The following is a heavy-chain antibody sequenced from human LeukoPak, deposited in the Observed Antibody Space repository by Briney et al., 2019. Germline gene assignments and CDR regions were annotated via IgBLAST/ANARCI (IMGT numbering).Heavy chain of an antibody. CDR2: IIPIFGTA. J-gene: IGHJ6*02. Sequence: GSSVKVSCKASGGTFSSYAISWVRQAPGQGLEWMGGIIPIFGTANYAQKFQGRVTITADESTSTAYMELSSLRSEDTAVCYCAREGYYGSGSYMDVWGQGTTVTVSS. V-gene: IGHV1-69*01. D-gene: IGHD3-10*01. CDR3: AREGYYGSGSYMDV. CDR1: GGTFSSYA.